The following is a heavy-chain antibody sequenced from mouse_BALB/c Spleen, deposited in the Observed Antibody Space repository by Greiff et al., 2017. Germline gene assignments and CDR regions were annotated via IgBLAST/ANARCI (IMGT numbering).Heavy chain of an antibody. CDR3: ARTLLRFHFDY. Sequence: VQLQQSGPELVKPGASVKMSCKASGYTFTDYVISWVKQRTGQGLEWIGEIYPGSGSTYYNEEFKGKATLTADKSSNTAYMQLSSLTSEDSAVYFCARTLLRFHFDYWGQGTTLTVSS. CDR1: GYTFTDYV. D-gene: IGHD1-1*01. V-gene: IGHV1-77*01. J-gene: IGHJ2*01. CDR2: IYPGSGST.